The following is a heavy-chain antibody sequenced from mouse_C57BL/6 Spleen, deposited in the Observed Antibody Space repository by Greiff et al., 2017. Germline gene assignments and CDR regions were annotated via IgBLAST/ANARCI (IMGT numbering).Heavy chain of an antibody. CDR1: GYTFTDYY. CDR2: INPYNGGT. J-gene: IGHJ3*01. D-gene: IGHD2-4*01. CDR3: ARRGYDYDGFAY. Sequence: EVQLQQSGPVLVKPGASVKMSCKASGYTFTDYYMNWVKQSHGKSLEWIGVINPYNGGTSYNQKFKGKATLTVDKSSSTAYMELNRLTSEDSAVYYCARRGYDYDGFAYWGQGTLVTVSA. V-gene: IGHV1-19*01.